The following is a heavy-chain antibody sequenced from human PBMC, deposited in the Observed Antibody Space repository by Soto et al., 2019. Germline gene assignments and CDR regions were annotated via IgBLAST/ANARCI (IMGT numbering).Heavy chain of an antibody. J-gene: IGHJ4*02. Sequence: GGSLRLSCAASGFTFRSYSMNWVRQAPGKGLEWVALISYDGSNKYYADSVKGRFTISRDNAKNSLYLQMNSLRAEDTAVYYCARARGSGYYFDYWGPGTLVTGSS. CDR3: ARARGSGYYFDY. CDR1: GFTFRSYS. CDR2: ISYDGSNK. D-gene: IGHD3-22*01. V-gene: IGHV3-30*03.